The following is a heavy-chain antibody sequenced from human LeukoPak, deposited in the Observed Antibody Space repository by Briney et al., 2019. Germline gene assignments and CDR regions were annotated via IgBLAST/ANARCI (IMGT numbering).Heavy chain of an antibody. CDR2: IYHSGST. Sequence: PSETLSLTCTVSGGSISTYYWNWIRQPPGKGLEWIGYIYHSGSTNYNPSLKSRVTISVDTSKNQFSLKLSSVTAADTAVYYCARGDYDSSGYYWFDPWGQGTLVTVSS. V-gene: IGHV4-59*01. J-gene: IGHJ5*02. D-gene: IGHD3-22*01. CDR3: ARGDYDSSGYYWFDP. CDR1: GGSISTYY.